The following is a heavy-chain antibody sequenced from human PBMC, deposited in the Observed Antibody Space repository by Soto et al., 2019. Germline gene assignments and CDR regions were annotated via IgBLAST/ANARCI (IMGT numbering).Heavy chain of an antibody. D-gene: IGHD6-13*01. CDR1: GGSFSGYY. CDR3: ARNGRTGIAAAAFFSYYYGMDV. CDR2: INHSGST. J-gene: IGHJ6*02. V-gene: IGHV4-34*01. Sequence: SETLSLTCAVYGGSFSGYYWSWIRQPPGKGLEWIGEINHSGSTNYNPSLKSRVTISVDTSKNQFSLKLSSVTAADTAVYYCARNGRTGIAAAAFFSYYYGMDVWGQGTTVTVSS.